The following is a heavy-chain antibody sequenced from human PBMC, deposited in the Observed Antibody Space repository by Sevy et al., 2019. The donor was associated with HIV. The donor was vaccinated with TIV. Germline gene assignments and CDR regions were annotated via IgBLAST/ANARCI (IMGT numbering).Heavy chain of an antibody. J-gene: IGHJ4*02. Sequence: GGSLRLSCAASGFTFSDHYMEWVRQAPGKGLEWVGRIRNKADSYTTEHAASVKGRLTISSDESKNSLYLLMNSLKTEDTAVYYCATHAGIAAAGRVFDYWGQGTLVTVSS. D-gene: IGHD6-13*01. CDR2: IRNKADSYTT. CDR3: ATHAGIAAAGRVFDY. V-gene: IGHV3-72*01. CDR1: GFTFSDHY.